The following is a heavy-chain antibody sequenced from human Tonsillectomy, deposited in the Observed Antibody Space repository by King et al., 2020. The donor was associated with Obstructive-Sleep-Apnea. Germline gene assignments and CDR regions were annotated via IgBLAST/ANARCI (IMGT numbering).Heavy chain of an antibody. Sequence: VQLVESGGGLVQPGGSLGPSGAASGFTFSNYDLHWCRQATGKGLEWVSAIGTAGDTYYPGSVKGRFTTSRENAKKSLYFQMNSLRAGDTAVYYCARDLGYGAFDIWGQGTMVTVSS. D-gene: IGHD6-13*01. J-gene: IGHJ3*02. CDR2: IGTAGDT. CDR1: GFTFSNYD. CDR3: ARDLGYGAFDI. V-gene: IGHV3-13*04.